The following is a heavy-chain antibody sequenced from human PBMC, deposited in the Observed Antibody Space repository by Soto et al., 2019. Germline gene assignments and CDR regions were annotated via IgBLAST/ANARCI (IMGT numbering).Heavy chain of an antibody. CDR3: AGGWPFDS. Sequence: QVQLQETGPGLVKPSQTLSLTCTVSADTITSVGNYWAWIRQPPGKGLEWIGYIFYNGETHYNPSLKSRLTMSMDASKQQFSLSLRSVTAADAAVYYCAGGWPFDSWGQGPLVTVSS. J-gene: IGHJ4*02. CDR2: IFYNGET. V-gene: IGHV4-30-4*01. CDR1: ADTITSVGNY.